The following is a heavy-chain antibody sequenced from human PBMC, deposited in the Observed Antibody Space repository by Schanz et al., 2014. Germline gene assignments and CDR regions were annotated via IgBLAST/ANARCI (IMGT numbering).Heavy chain of an antibody. CDR1: GASIRSHY. Sequence: QVQLQESGPGLVKPSETLSLTCTVSGASIRSHYWSWIRQPPGKGLEWIGYIYYSGSTYYNPSLKSRVTISVDTSKNQFSLMLGSVTAADTAVYYCARAAGPVDYWGQGTLVTVSS. V-gene: IGHV4-59*11. D-gene: IGHD6-13*01. J-gene: IGHJ4*02. CDR2: IYYSGST. CDR3: ARAAGPVDY.